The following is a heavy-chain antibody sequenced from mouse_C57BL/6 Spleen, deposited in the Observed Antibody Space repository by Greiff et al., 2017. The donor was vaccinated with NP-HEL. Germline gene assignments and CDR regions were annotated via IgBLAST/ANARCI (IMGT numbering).Heavy chain of an antibody. CDR3: AGDGAAQALYDFDY. CDR2: IYPGGGYT. Sequence: VQLQQSGAELVRPGTSVKMSCKASGYTFTNYWIGWAKQRPGHGLEWIGDIYPGGGYTNYNEKFKGKATLTADKSSSTAYMQFSSLTSEDSAICCCAGDGAAQALYDFDYWGKGTTVTVAT. D-gene: IGHD3-2*02. J-gene: IGHJ2*01. CDR1: GYTFTNYW. V-gene: IGHV1-63*01.